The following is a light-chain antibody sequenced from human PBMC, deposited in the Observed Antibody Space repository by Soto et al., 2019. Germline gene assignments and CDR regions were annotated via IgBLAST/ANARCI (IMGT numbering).Light chain of an antibody. Sequence: DIHMTQXPXTLXAXXXDRVTXXXRASQSISSWLAWYQQKPGKAPKFLIYDASNLESGVPSRFSGSGSGTEFTLTISSLQPDDFATYYCQQYSSYWTFGQGTKVDI. CDR1: QSISSW. CDR3: QQYSSYWT. J-gene: IGKJ1*01. CDR2: DAS. V-gene: IGKV1-5*01.